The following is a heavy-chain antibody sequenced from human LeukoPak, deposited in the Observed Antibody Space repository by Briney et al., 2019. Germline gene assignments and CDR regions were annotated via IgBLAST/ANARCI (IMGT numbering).Heavy chain of an antibody. CDR1: GGTFSSYA. J-gene: IGHJ4*02. D-gene: IGHD3-9*01. CDR3: AQSDYDILSGYQPEYYFDY. CDR2: IIPIFGTA. Sequence: SVKVSCKASGGTFSSYAISWVRQAPGQGLEWMGGIIPIFGTANYAQKFQGRVTITTDESTSTAYMELSGLRSEDTAVYYCAQSDYDILSGYQPEYYFDYWGQGTLVTVSS. V-gene: IGHV1-69*05.